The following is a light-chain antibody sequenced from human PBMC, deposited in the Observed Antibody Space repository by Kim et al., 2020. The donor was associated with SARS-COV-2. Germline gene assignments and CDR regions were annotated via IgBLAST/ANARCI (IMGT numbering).Light chain of an antibody. CDR1: QGINNF. J-gene: IGKJ5*01. CDR3: QQYNSYPLT. V-gene: IGKV1-16*02. CDR2: GAS. Sequence: DIQLTQSPSSLSASVGDTVTITCRASQGINNFLAWIQQKPGKAPKSLIFGASSLQTGVPSKFSGSGSGTDFTLTISSLQPEDFATYYCQQYNSYPLTFGQGTRLEIK.